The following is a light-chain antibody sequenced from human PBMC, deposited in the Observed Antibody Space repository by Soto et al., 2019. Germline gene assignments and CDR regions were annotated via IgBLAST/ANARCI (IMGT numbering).Light chain of an antibody. CDR3: CSYAGSSTFVV. V-gene: IGLV2-23*03. J-gene: IGLJ2*01. CDR1: SSDVVSYNL. Sequence: QSALTQPASVSGSPGQSITISCTGTSSDVVSYNLVSWYQQHPGKAPKLMIYEGSKRPSGVSNRFSGSKSGNTASLTISGLQAEDEADYYCCSYAGSSTFVVFGGGTQLTVL. CDR2: EGS.